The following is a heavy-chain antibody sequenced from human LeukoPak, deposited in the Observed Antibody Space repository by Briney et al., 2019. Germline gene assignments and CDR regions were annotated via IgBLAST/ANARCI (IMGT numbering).Heavy chain of an antibody. D-gene: IGHD5-18*01. V-gene: IGHV1-2*02. CDR1: GYTFTGYY. J-gene: IGHJ4*02. CDR3: ARDDRGYTHFDY. CDR2: INPNSGGT. Sequence: ASVKVSCKASGYTFTGYYLHRVGQDPGQRAEWMGWINPNSGGTDYAQKFQGRVTMTRDTSISAAYMELSRLRSDDTAVYYCARDDRGYTHFDYWGQGTLVTVSS.